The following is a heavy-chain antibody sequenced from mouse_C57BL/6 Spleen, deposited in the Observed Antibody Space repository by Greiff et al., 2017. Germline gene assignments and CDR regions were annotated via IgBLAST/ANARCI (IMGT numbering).Heavy chain of an antibody. CDR3: ARGGGPSRMDY. V-gene: IGHV1-55*01. Sequence: QVQLQQSGAELVKPGASVKMSCKASGYTFTSYWITWVKQRPGQGLEWIGDIYPGSGSTNYNEKFKSKATLTVDTSSSTAYMQLSSLTSEDSAVYYCARGGGPSRMDYWGQGTSVTVSS. J-gene: IGHJ4*01. D-gene: IGHD1-1*02. CDR2: IYPGSGST. CDR1: GYTFTSYW.